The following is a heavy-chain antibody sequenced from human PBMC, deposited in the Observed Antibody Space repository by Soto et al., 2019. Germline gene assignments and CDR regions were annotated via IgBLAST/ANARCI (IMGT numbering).Heavy chain of an antibody. CDR1: GFNFSSYG. D-gene: IGHD2-2*01. J-gene: IGHJ4*02. Sequence: GGSLRLSCVGSGFNFSSYGMHWVRQAPGKGLECVAVISDTGSSHYYAASVEGRFTISRENSKNTLSLHMDRLRVEDTAVYYCAKDRGGVCPDNSCYFGADYWGQGTPVTVSS. V-gene: IGHV3-30*18. CDR2: ISDTGSSH. CDR3: AKDRGGVCPDNSCYFGADY.